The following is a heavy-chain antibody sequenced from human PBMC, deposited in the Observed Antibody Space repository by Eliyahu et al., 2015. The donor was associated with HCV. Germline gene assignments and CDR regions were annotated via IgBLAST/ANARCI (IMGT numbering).Heavy chain of an antibody. J-gene: IGHJ3*02. Sequence: QVQLVQSGDEVKKPGASVKVSCKASGYTFTSYGISWVRQAPGQGLEWMGWISTYNGNTQYAQKFQGRVTMTTDTSTSTAYMELRSLRSDDRAVYYCARDVIVVVAAGGHDAFDIWGQGTMVTVSS. D-gene: IGHD2-15*01. CDR2: ISTYNGNT. V-gene: IGHV1-18*01. CDR1: GYTFTSYG. CDR3: ARDVIVVVAAGGHDAFDI.